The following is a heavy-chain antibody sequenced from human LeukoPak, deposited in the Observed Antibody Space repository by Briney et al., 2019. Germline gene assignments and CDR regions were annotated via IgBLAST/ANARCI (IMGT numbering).Heavy chain of an antibody. Sequence: SETLSLTCAVSGDSISSALWWNWVRQPPGKGLDWIGEISRDGSTKYNPSLKNRVTISRDNSKNQLSLKLSSVTAADTAVYYCARGGSVAGPSYFDYRGQGTLVTVSS. CDR1: GDSISSALW. J-gene: IGHJ4*02. CDR2: ISRDGST. D-gene: IGHD6-19*01. CDR3: ARGGSVAGPSYFDY. V-gene: IGHV4-4*02.